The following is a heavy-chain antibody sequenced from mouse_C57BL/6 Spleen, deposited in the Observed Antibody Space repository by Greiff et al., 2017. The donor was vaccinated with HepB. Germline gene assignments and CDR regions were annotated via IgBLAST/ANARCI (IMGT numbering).Heavy chain of an antibody. J-gene: IGHJ2*01. V-gene: IGHV1-52*01. CDR3: ARYGGYYDYDGGGFDY. D-gene: IGHD2-4*01. CDR2: IDPSDSET. CDR1: GYTFTSYW. Sequence: VQLQQSGAELVRPGSSVKLSCKASGYTFTSYWMHWVKQRPIQGLEWIGNIDPSDSETHYNQKFKDKATLTVDKSSSTAYMQLSSLTSEDSAVDYCARYGGYYDYDGGGFDYWGQGTTLTVSS.